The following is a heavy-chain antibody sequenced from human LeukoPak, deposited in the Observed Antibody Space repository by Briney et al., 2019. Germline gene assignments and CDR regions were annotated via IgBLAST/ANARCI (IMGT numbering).Heavy chain of an antibody. Sequence: GGSLRLSCGASEFAFSDYWMHWVRHAPGKGLVWVSRIHSDGSSISYADSVKGRFTISRDNAKNMLFLQMNNLRAEDTAVYYCARGYDVWCGYIRMSMGMDVWGRGTTVTVSS. J-gene: IGHJ6*02. V-gene: IGHV3-74*01. D-gene: IGHD3-3*01. CDR1: EFAFSDYW. CDR2: IHSDGSSI. CDR3: ARGYDVWCGYIRMSMGMDV.